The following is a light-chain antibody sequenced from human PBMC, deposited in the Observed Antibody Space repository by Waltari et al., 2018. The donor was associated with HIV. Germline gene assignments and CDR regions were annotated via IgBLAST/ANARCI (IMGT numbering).Light chain of an antibody. J-gene: IGLJ3*02. V-gene: IGLV1-40*01. CDR3: QSYYSSLNNWV. CDR1: SPHLGAGYY. Sequence: QSVLPHPPSVSADPGQWATISCPVSSPHLGAGYYVHWYQQQPAAAPKHLIYCNSTRPSGVPDRFSGAKTGTSTSLAIAGLQQDDETDYYCQSYYSSLNNWVFGGGTKLTVL. CDR2: CNS.